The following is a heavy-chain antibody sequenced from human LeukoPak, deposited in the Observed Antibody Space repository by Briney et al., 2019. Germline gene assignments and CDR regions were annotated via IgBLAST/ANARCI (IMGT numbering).Heavy chain of an antibody. D-gene: IGHD2-8*01. CDR1: GYTFTDYY. J-gene: IGHJ4*02. CDR3: ARGSALRMVYALAPRDRSLHFDY. CDR2: INPKSGGP. V-gene: IGHV1-2*02. Sequence: ASVKVSCKASGYTFTDYYMHWVRQAPGQGLEWMGWINPKSGGPNYAQKFQGRVTMTRDTSISTDYMELSRLRSDDTAVYYCARGSALRMVYALAPRDRSLHFDYWGQGTLVTVSS.